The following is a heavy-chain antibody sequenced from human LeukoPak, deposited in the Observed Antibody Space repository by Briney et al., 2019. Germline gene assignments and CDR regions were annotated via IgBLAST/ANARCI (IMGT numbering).Heavy chain of an antibody. CDR3: AYGTTWYAG. V-gene: IGHV1-2*02. D-gene: IGHD6-13*01. Sequence: ASVKVSCKTSGYTFTAYYMHWVRQAPGQGLEWMGWINPNSGGTDYAQKFQGRVTMTRDTSITTAYMGLSRLTSDDTAVYYCAYGTTWYAGWGQGTLVTVSS. J-gene: IGHJ4*02. CDR2: INPNSGGT. CDR1: GYTFTAYY.